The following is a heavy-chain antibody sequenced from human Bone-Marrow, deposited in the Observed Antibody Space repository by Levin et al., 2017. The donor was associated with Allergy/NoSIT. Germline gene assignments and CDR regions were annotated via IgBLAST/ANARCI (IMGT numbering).Heavy chain of an antibody. J-gene: IGHJ6*02. Sequence: GESLKISCKASGGTYTSYGISWVRQARGQGLEWMGWITAYDGNTYYAQSLQGRVTMTTDKSTSTSYMELSSLTSDDTAVYYCANPASEAYDMDVWGQGTTVIVSS. CDR1: GGTYTSYG. CDR2: ITAYDGNT. CDR3: ANPASEAYDMDV. V-gene: IGHV1-18*01.